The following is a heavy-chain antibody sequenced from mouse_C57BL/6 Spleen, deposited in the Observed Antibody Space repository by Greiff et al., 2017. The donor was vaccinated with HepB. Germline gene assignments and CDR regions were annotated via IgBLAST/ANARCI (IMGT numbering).Heavy chain of an antibody. CDR1: GYTFTDYE. D-gene: IGHD2-4*01. CDR3: TSEGGDYDGDYYAMDY. CDR2: IDPETGGT. Sequence: QVQLQQSGAELVRPGASVTLSCKASGYTFTDYEMHWVKQTPVHGLEWIGAIDPETGGTAYNQKFKGKAILTADKSSSTAYMELRSQTSEDSAVYYCTSEGGDYDGDYYAMDYWGQGTSVTVSS. V-gene: IGHV1-15*01. J-gene: IGHJ4*01.